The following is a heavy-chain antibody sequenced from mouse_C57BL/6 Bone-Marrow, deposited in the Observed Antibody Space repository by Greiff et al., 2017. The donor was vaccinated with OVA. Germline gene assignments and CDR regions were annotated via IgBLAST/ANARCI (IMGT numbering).Heavy chain of an antibody. CDR1: GFTFSDFY. Sequence: EVKLMESGGGLVQSGRSLRLSCATSGFTFSDFYMEWVRQAPGKGLEWIAASRNKANDYTTEYSASVKGRFIVSRDTSQSILYLQMNALRAEDTAIYYCARDAFGSSYRYYAMDYWGQGTSVTVSS. CDR2: SRNKANDYTT. J-gene: IGHJ4*01. CDR3: ARDAFGSSYRYYAMDY. D-gene: IGHD1-1*01. V-gene: IGHV7-1*01.